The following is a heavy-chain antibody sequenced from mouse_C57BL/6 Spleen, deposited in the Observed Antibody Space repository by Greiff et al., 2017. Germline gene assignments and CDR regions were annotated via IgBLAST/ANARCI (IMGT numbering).Heavy chain of an antibody. CDR3: ARLRSTQYYFDY. Sequence: VHVKQSGAELVKPGASVKLSCTASGFNIKDYYMHWVKQRTEQGLEWIGRIDPEDGETKYAPKFQGKATITADTSSNTAYLQLSSLTSEDTAVYYCARLRSTQYYFDYWGQGTTLTVSS. J-gene: IGHJ2*01. CDR1: GFNIKDYY. D-gene: IGHD1-1*01. CDR2: IDPEDGET. V-gene: IGHV14-2*01.